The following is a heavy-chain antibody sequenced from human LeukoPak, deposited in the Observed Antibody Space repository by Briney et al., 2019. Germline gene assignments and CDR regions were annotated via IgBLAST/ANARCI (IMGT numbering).Heavy chain of an antibody. CDR1: GGSISSGSYY. V-gene: IGHV4-61*02. Sequence: SQTLSLTCTVSGGSISSGSYYWSWIRQPAGKGLEWIGRIYTSGSTNYNPSLKSRVPISVDTSKNQFSLKLSPVTAADTAVYYCAREVPSYYYYMDVWGKGTTVTVSS. J-gene: IGHJ6*03. CDR2: IYTSGST. CDR3: AREVPSYYYYMDV.